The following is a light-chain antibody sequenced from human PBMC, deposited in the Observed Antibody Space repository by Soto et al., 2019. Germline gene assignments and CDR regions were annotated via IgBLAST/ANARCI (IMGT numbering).Light chain of an antibody. Sequence: EVVMTQSPATLSVSPGERVTLSCRASQSINAHLAWYQQKPGQAPRLLIQGASTRATGIPARFSGSVFGTEFILTISSLQSEDFAVYYCQQYNTWLWTFGQGTKVEIQ. CDR1: QSINAH. CDR2: GAS. CDR3: QQYNTWLWT. V-gene: IGKV3-15*01. J-gene: IGKJ1*01.